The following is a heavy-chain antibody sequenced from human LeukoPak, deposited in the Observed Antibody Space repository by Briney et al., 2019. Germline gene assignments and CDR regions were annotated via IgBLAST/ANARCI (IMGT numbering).Heavy chain of an antibody. CDR1: GGYISSYY. CDR2: IYYSGST. CDR3: ARESSRNAFDI. Sequence: TSETLSLTCTVSGGYISSYYWSWIRQPPGKGLEWIGYIYYSGSTNYSPSLKSRVTISVDTSKNQSSLKLSSVTAADTAVYYCARESSRNAFDIWGQGTMVTVSS. J-gene: IGHJ3*02. V-gene: IGHV4-59*01.